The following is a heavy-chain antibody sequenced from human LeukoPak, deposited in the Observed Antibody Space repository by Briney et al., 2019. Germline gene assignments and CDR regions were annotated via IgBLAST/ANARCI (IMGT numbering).Heavy chain of an antibody. CDR2: TYYRSKWYN. Sequence: SQTLSLTCAISGDTVSSNSAAWNWIRQSPSRGLEWLGRTYYRSKWYNDYAESVKSRISINPDTSKNQFSLKLSSVTAADTAVYYCARHRRVLEWLPSNWFDPWGQGTLVTVSS. CDR3: ARHRRVLEWLPSNWFDP. V-gene: IGHV6-1*01. J-gene: IGHJ5*02. CDR1: GDTVSSNSAA. D-gene: IGHD3-3*01.